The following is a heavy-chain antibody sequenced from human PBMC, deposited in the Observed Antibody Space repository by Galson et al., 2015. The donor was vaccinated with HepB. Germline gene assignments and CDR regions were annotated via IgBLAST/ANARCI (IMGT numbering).Heavy chain of an antibody. D-gene: IGHD2-15*01. V-gene: IGHV3-23*01. CDR1: GFSFTRYA. CDR3: AKDGITVANDPYHFHY. J-gene: IGHJ4*02. CDR2: ITSSGGNR. Sequence: SLRLSCAASGFSFTRYAMTWVRQAPGKGLEWVSSITSSGGNRYYADSVKGRFTVSRDNSKNTLLLQLNSLRAEDTAMYFCAKDGITVANDPYHFHYWGQGTLVTVSS.